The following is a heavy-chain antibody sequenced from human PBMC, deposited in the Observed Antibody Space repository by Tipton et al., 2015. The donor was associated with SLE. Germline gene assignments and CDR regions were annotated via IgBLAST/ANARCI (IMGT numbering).Heavy chain of an antibody. J-gene: IGHJ5*02. Sequence: QVQLVQSGAEVKKPGASVKISCKASGYTFTSHYIHWVRQAPGQGLEWMGLVNPSGNTTRNAQKFQDRVALSWDTSTSTVFMELRSLRSEDAAIYYCVRDQDMTTGENMFDPWGQGILVTVSS. CDR2: VNPSGNTT. V-gene: IGHV1-46*01. CDR3: VRDQDMTTGENMFDP. CDR1: GYTFTSHY. D-gene: IGHD4-17*01.